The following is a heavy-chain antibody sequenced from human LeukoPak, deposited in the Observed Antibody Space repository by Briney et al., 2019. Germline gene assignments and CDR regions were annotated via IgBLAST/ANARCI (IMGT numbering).Heavy chain of an antibody. CDR1: GFTFSGSA. D-gene: IGHD3-22*01. J-gene: IGHJ4*02. Sequence: GGSLRLSCAASGFTFSGSAMHWVPQASGKGLEWVGRIRSKANSYATAYAASVKGRFTISRDDSKNTAYLQMNSLKTGDTAVYYCTRQLDYYDSSGYYYVLDYWGQGTLVTVSS. V-gene: IGHV3-73*01. CDR2: IRSKANSYAT. CDR3: TRQLDYYDSSGYYYVLDY.